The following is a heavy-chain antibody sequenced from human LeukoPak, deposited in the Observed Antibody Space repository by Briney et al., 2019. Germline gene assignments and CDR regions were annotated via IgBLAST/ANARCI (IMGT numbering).Heavy chain of an antibody. CDR1: GGSISSSNYY. D-gene: IGHD3-10*01. CDR3: ASPVPSRLGWFDP. CDR2: IYYSGST. J-gene: IGHJ5*02. Sequence: SETLSLTCSVSGGSISSSNYYWGWIRQPPGKGLEWIGSIYYSGSTYYNPSLKSRVTISVDTSKNQFSLKLSSVTAAGTAVYYCASPVPSRLGWFDPWGQGALVTVSS. V-gene: IGHV4-39*01.